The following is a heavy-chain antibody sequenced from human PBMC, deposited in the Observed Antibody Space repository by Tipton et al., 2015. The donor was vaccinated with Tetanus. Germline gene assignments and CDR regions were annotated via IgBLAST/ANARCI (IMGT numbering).Heavy chain of an antibody. Sequence: TCTVSGGSISSGGYYWSWIRQHPGKGLEWIGYIYYSGSTYYNPSLKSRVTISVDTSKNQFSLKLSSVTAADTAVYYCARDRGVSRGVDYWGQGTLVTVSS. CDR1: GGSISSGGYY. CDR3: ARDRGVSRGVDY. CDR2: IYYSGST. D-gene: IGHD3-10*01. V-gene: IGHV4-31*03. J-gene: IGHJ4*02.